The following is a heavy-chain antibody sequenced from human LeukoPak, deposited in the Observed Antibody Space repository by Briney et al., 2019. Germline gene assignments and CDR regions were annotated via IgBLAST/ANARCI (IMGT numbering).Heavy chain of an antibody. CDR2: IRSKGYGETT. Sequence: GGSLRLSCAASGFTFASYAMNWFRQAPGKGLEWVGVIRSKGYGETTEYAASVKGRFAISRDDSKSIAYLQMNSLETEDTAVYYCTRGGVAGRWGQGTLVTVSS. D-gene: IGHD1-14*01. J-gene: IGHJ4*02. CDR3: TRGGVAGR. V-gene: IGHV3-49*03. CDR1: GFTFASYA.